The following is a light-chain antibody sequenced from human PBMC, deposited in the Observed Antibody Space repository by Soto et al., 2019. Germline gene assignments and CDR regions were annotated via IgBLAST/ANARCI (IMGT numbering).Light chain of an antibody. Sequence: VLTQSPATLSLSPGERASLSCMASESVSSNKLAWYQQKPGQAPRLLIYGASGRATGITDRFSGSGSGTDFTLTISRLEPEDFAVYYCQVFDGSLWTFGQGTKVDIK. V-gene: IGKV3-20*01. CDR1: ESVSSNK. J-gene: IGKJ1*01. CDR3: QVFDGSLWT. CDR2: GAS.